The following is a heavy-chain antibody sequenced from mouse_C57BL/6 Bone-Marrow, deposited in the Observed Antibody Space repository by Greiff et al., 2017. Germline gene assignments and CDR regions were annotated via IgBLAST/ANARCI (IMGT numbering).Heavy chain of an antibody. Sequence: QVQLQQSGAELARPGASVKLSCKASGYTFTSYGISWVKQRTGQGLEWIGEIYPRSGNTYYNEKFKGQATLTADKSSSTAYMELRGLTSEDSAVYFCARGGGGIFDYWGQGTTLTVSS. CDR3: ARGGGGIFDY. CDR1: GYTFTSYG. CDR2: IYPRSGNT. J-gene: IGHJ2*01. D-gene: IGHD1-1*02. V-gene: IGHV1-81*01.